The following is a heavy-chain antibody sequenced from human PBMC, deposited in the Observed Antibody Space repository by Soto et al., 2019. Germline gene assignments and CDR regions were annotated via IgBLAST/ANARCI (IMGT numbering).Heavy chain of an antibody. V-gene: IGHV4-4*02. CDR1: GASISSSHW. J-gene: IGHJ2*01. CDR2: IYHSGST. Sequence: QVQLQESGPGLVKPSGTLSLTCAVSGASISSSHWWSWVRQPPGKGLDWIGEIYHSGSTYYNASLKSRVAISLDKSKNQFSLKLRSVTAADTAVYYCVRKDYSDWFFDLWGRGTLVTVSS. D-gene: IGHD4-4*01. CDR3: VRKDYSDWFFDL.